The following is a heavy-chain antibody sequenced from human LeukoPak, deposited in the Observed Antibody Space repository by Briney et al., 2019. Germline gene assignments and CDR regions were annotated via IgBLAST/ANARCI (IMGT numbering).Heavy chain of an antibody. J-gene: IGHJ4*02. D-gene: IGHD3-3*01. CDR1: GFTFSTYA. CDR3: AKPLSNYDFWSGYKN. CDR2: IRYDGSNQ. V-gene: IGHV3-30*02. Sequence: GGSVRLSCAASGFTFSTYAMHWVRQAPGRGLEWVAFIRYDGSNQYYADSVRGRFTISRDNSNNMLYLQANSLRPEDTAVYYCAKPLSNYDFWSGYKNLGQGTLVTISS.